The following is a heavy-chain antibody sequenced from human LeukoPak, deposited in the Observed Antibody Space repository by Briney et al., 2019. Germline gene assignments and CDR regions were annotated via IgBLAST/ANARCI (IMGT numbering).Heavy chain of an antibody. J-gene: IGHJ4*02. CDR2: INHSGST. CDR3: AIQLWNRSDY. V-gene: IGHV4-34*01. D-gene: IGHD5-18*01. CDR1: GGSFSGCY. Sequence: SETLSLTCAVYGGSFSGCYWSWIRQPPGKGLEWIGEINHSGSTNYNPSLKSRVTISVDTSKNQFSLKLSSVTAADTAVYYCAIQLWNRSDYWGQGTLVTVSS.